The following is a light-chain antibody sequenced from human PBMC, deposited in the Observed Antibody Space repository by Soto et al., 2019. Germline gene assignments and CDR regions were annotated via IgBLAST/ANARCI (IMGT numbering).Light chain of an antibody. Sequence: EIVMTQSPATLSVSPGERATLSCSASQSVSSNLAWYQQKPGQAPRLLIYGASTRATGIPARFSGSGSGTECTLTISSLQSEDFAVYYWQQYNNWPPMAFGQGTKVEIK. CDR3: QQYNNWPPMA. J-gene: IGKJ1*01. CDR2: GAS. CDR1: QSVSSN. V-gene: IGKV3-15*01.